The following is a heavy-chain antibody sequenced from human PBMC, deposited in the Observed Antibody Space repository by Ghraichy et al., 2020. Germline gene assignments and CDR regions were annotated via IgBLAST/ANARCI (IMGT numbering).Heavy chain of an antibody. CDR3: ARVLALRRGRRGAY. CDR2: IKQDGSEK. D-gene: IGHD3-3*01. Sequence: GGSLRLSCAASGFTFSSYWMSWVRQAPGKGLEWVANIKQDGSEKYYVDSVKGRFTISRDNAKNSLYLQMSSLRAEDTAVYYCARVLALRRGRRGAYWGQGTLVTVSS. CDR1: GFTFSSYW. V-gene: IGHV3-7*01. J-gene: IGHJ4*02.